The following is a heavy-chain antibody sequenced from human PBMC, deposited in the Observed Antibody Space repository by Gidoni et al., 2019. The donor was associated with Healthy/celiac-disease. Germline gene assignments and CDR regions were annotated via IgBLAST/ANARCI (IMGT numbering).Heavy chain of an antibody. CDR2: ISYDGSNK. CDR1: GFNFSSYA. Sequence: QVQLVESGGGVVQPGRSLRLSCAASGFNFSSYAMHWVRQAPGKGLEWVAVISYDGSNKYYADSVKGRFTISRDNSKNTLYLQMNSLRAEDTAVYYCPRGGGRKQWNEISAFDIWGQGTMVTVSS. CDR3: PRGGGRKQWNEISAFDI. D-gene: IGHD6-19*01. J-gene: IGHJ3*02. V-gene: IGHV3-30*04.